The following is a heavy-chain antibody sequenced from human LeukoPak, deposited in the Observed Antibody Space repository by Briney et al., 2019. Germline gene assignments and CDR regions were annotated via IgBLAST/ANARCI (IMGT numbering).Heavy chain of an antibody. CDR2: INPNSGGT. CDR1: GYTFTGYY. V-gene: IGHV1-2*02. J-gene: IGHJ5*02. CDR3: ARPTDCSSTSCNWFDP. Sequence: ASVEVSCKASGYTFTGYYMHWVRQAPGQGLEWMGWINPNSGGTNYAQKFQGRVAMTRDTSISTAYMELSRLRSDDTAVYYCARPTDCSSTSCNWFDPWGQGTLVTVSS. D-gene: IGHD2-2*01.